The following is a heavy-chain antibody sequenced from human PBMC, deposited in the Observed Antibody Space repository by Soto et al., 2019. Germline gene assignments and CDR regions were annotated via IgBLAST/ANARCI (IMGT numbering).Heavy chain of an antibody. V-gene: IGHV3-66*04. CDR2: IYSGGST. CDR3: ARHGYNFGGGFFDY. D-gene: IGHD5-18*01. Sequence: EVQLVESGGGLVQPGGSLRRSCAASGVTVSSNYMSWLRQAPGKGLEWVSVIYSGGSTYYADSVKGRFTISRDNSKNTLYLQMNSLRAEDTAVYYCARHGYNFGGGFFDYWGQGTLVSVSS. J-gene: IGHJ4*02. CDR1: GVTVSSNY.